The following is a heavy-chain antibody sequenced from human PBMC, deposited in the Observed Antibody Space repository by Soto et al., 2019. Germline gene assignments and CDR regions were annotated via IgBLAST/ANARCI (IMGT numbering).Heavy chain of an antibody. Sequence: QVQLQESGPGLVKPSGTLSLTCAVSGGSISSTDWWTWVRPPPGKGLEWIGEIYHSGTTNYNPSLKSRVTIALDKSKNRFSLTLSSVTGVDTAVYYCAVTGAGDFDYWGQGALVTVSS. CDR2: IYHSGTT. CDR3: AVTGAGDFDY. CDR1: GGSISSTDW. J-gene: IGHJ4*02. D-gene: IGHD6-13*01. V-gene: IGHV4-4*02.